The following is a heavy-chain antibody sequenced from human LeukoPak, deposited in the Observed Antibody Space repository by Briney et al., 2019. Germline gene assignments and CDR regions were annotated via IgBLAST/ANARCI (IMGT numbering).Heavy chain of an antibody. CDR1: GGTFSSYA. J-gene: IGHJ4*02. CDR3: ARRPSKYYDILTGYYRSEFDY. D-gene: IGHD3-9*01. V-gene: IGHV1-69*06. CDR2: IIPIFGAA. Sequence: ASVKVSCKASGGTFSSYAISWVRQAPGQGLEWMGGIIPIFGAANYAHKFQGRVTITADKSTTTAYMELSSLRSEDTAVYYCARRPSKYYDILTGYYRSEFDYWGQGTLVTVSS.